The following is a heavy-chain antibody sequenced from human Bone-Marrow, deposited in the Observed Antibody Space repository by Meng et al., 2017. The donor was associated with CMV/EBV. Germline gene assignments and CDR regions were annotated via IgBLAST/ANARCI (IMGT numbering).Heavy chain of an antibody. CDR1: GYTFTSYY. CDR3: ARPVVYCGGDCFGY. J-gene: IGHJ4*02. Sequence: ASVKVSCKASGYTFTSYYMHWVRQAPGQGLEWMGIINPSGGTTKYAQKFQGRVTMTRDTSTRTVYMNLSSLRSEDTAVYFCARPVVYCGGDCFGYWGQGTLVIV. D-gene: IGHD2-21*01. V-gene: IGHV1-46*01. CDR2: INPSGGTT.